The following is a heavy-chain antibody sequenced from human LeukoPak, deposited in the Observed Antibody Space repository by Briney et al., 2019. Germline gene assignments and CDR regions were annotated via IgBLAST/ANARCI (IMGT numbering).Heavy chain of an antibody. CDR2: IKQDGSEK. D-gene: IGHD3-10*01. V-gene: IGHV3-7*01. CDR3: ARDARYYGSGSYSNNDAFDI. CDR1: GFTFSSYW. Sequence: GGSLRHSCAASGFTFSSYWMSWVRQAPGKGLEWVANIKQDGSEKYYVDSVKGRFTISRDNAKNSLYLQMNSLRAEDTAVYYCARDARYYGSGSYSNNDAFDIWGQGTMVTVSS. J-gene: IGHJ3*02.